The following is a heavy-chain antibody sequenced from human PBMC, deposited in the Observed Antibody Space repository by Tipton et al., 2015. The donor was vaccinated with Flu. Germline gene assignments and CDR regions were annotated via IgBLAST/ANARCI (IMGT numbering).Heavy chain of an antibody. CDR2: IYPSGTT. J-gene: IGHJ4*02. CDR1: GGSISGYF. D-gene: IGHD3-10*02. V-gene: IGHV4-39*01. Sequence: GLVKPSETLSLTCTVSGGSISGYFCAWIRQPPGKRLELIGSIYPSGTTYYNPSLKSRVTISVDTSKSQFSLMLRSVTAADTAIYYCARLSFYDVDLKNFYFEDWGQGTLVTVSS. CDR3: ARLSFYDVDLKNFYFED.